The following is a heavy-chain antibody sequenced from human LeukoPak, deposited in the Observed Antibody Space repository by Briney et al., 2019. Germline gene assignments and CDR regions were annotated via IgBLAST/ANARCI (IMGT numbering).Heavy chain of an antibody. J-gene: IGHJ5*02. CDR2: INSDGGGA. CDR1: GITFGNNW. CDR3: ARDVPHNWFDT. Sequence: GGALRLSCAASGITFGNNWMHWVRQGPGKGLVWISRINSDGGGAIYADSVKGRFTVSRDNAKNTLYLQMNSLRAEDTAVYYCARDVPHNWFDTWGQGTLVTVSS. V-gene: IGHV3-74*01.